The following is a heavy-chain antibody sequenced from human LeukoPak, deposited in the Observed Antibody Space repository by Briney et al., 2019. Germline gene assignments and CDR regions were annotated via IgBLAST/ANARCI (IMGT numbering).Heavy chain of an antibody. CDR3: ARDSEVAAEDY. D-gene: IGHD2-15*01. V-gene: IGHV3-30*03. J-gene: IGHJ4*02. CDR2: ISYDGSNK. CDR1: GFTFSSYG. Sequence: GRSLRLSCAASGFTFSSYGMHWVRQAPGKGLEWVAVISYDGSNKYYADSVKGRFTISRDNSKNTLYLQMNSLRAEDTAVYYCARDSEVAAEDYWGQGTLVTVSS.